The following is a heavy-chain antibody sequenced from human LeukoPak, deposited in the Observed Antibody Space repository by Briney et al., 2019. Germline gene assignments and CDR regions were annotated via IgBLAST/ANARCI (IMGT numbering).Heavy chain of an antibody. V-gene: IGHV4-4*07. CDR2: IYSSGGT. CDR1: GGSISSYY. D-gene: IGHD1-26*01. CDR3: ARARGSFPDAFDF. Sequence: SETLSLTFTVSGGSISSYYWSWIRQPAGKGLEWIGRIYSSGGTDYNPSLKSRVTMSVDTSKNQFSLKLRSVTAADTAVYYCARARGSFPDAFDFWGQGTMVIVSS. J-gene: IGHJ3*01.